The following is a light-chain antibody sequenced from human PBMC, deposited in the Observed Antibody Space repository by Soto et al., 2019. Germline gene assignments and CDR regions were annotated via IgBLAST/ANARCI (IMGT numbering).Light chain of an antibody. J-gene: IGLJ2*01. CDR2: DVT. Sequence: QSVLTQPRSVSGSPGQSVTISCTGTSSDVGGYTYVSWYQQNAGKPPKLMIYDVTKRPSGVPDRFSGSKSGNTASLTISGHQAEDESDYYCCSYAGKYTFLFGAGTKLTVL. CDR3: CSYAGKYTFL. V-gene: IGLV2-11*01. CDR1: SSDVGGYTY.